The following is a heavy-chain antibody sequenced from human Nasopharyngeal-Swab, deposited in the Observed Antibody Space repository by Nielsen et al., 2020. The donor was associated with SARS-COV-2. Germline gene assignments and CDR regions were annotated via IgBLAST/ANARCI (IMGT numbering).Heavy chain of an antibody. CDR1: GFTFSNYA. CDR2: ISYDGSNK. D-gene: IGHD1-1*01. Sequence: GGSLRLSCAASGFTFSNYAMHWVRQAPGKGLEWVALISYDGSNKYYADSVKGRFTISRDNAKNTLYLQLNSLRAEDTAVYYCARDKDWNGLDSWGQGTLVTVSS. CDR3: ARDKDWNGLDS. J-gene: IGHJ4*02. V-gene: IGHV3-30-3*01.